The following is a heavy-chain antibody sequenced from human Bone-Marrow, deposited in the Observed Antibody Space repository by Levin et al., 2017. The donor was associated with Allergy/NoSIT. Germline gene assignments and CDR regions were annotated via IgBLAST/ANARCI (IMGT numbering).Heavy chain of an antibody. V-gene: IGHV1-18*01. CDR1: GYTFTSYG. CDR3: AIIKTHYDILTGYGLWDYYYGMDV. Sequence: GESLKISCKASGYTFTSYGISWVRQAPGQGLEWMGWISAYNGNTNYAQKLQGRVTMTTDTSTSTAYMELRSLRSDDTAVYYCAIIKTHYDILTGYGLWDYYYGMDVWGQGTTVTVSS. J-gene: IGHJ6*02. D-gene: IGHD3-9*01. CDR2: ISAYNGNT.